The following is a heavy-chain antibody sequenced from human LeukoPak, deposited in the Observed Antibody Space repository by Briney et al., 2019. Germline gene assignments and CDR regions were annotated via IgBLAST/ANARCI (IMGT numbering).Heavy chain of an antibody. D-gene: IGHD5-12*01. J-gene: IGHJ3*02. CDR3: ARHSRSGSGGYENAFDI. CDR1: GGSISSSSYY. Sequence: SETLSLTCTVSGGSISSSSYYWDWIRQSPGKGLEWIGNIYSGGSTYYTPSLKSRVTICVDTSKNQFSLKLSSVAAADTAIYFCARHSRSGSGGYENAFDIWGQGTMVTVSS. V-gene: IGHV4-39*01. CDR2: IYSGGST.